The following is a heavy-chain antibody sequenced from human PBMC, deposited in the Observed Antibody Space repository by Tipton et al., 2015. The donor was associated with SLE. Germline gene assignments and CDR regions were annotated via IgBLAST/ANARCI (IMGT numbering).Heavy chain of an antibody. V-gene: IGHV4-4*02. D-gene: IGHD7-27*01. CDR3: ARDTLGGLDY. CDR1: GGSIRSSNW. J-gene: IGHJ4*02. Sequence: TLSLTCAVSGGSIRSSNWWSWVRQPPGKGLEWIGEIHHSGNTYSNPSLKSRVTISVDTSKNQFSLKMSSVTAADTAVYYCARDTLGGLDYWGQGTLVTVSS. CDR2: IHHSGNT.